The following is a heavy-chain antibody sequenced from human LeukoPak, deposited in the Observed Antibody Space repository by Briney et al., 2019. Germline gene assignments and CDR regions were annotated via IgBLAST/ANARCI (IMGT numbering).Heavy chain of an antibody. J-gene: IGHJ4*02. D-gene: IGHD3-22*01. Sequence: GASVKVSCKASGYTFTSYGISWVRQAPGQGLEWMGWISAYNGNTNYAQKLQGRVTMTTDTSTSTAYMELRSLRSDDTAVYYCARTYYYDSSGHNYFDYWGQGTLVTVSS. CDR3: ARTYYYDSSGHNYFDY. CDR2: ISAYNGNT. V-gene: IGHV1-18*01. CDR1: GYTFTSYG.